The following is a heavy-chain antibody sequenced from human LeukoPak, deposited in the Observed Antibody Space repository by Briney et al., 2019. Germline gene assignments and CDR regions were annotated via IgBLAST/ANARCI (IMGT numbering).Heavy chain of an antibody. V-gene: IGHV4-39*07. Sequence: SETLSLTCTVSGGSISSSSYYWGWIRQPPGKGLEWIGSMYYSGSTYQNPSLKSRATISGDTSKNQFSLKLSSVTAADTAVYYCARMCAGELWPNYYFDYWGQGTLVTVSS. J-gene: IGHJ4*02. CDR3: ARMCAGELWPNYYFDY. CDR1: GGSISSSSYY. D-gene: IGHD3-10*01. CDR2: MYYSGST.